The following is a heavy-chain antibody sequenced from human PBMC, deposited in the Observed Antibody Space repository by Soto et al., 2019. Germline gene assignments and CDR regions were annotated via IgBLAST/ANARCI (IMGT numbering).Heavy chain of an antibody. Sequence: DVQLLESGGGLVQPGGSLRLSCAASGFTFSSCGMSWVRQAPGKGLEWVSAISGSGDTSYYADSVKGRFTISRDNSKSTLYLQMNSLGAEDTAVYYCAKEDVAPPAMAGWVVRIHDYWGQGTLVTVSS. CDR1: GFTFSSCG. V-gene: IGHV3-23*01. CDR3: AKEDVAPPAMAGWVVRIHDY. CDR2: ISGSGDTS. J-gene: IGHJ4*02. D-gene: IGHD2-2*01.